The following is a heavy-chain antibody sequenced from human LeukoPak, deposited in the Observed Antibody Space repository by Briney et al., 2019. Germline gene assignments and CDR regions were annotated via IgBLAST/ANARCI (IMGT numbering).Heavy chain of an antibody. CDR1: GGSISSYY. D-gene: IGHD5-18*01. J-gene: IGHJ6*03. V-gene: IGHV4-59*01. CDR2: IYYSGST. Sequence: PSETLSLTCTVSGGSISSYYWSWIRQPPGKGLEWIGYIYYSGSTNYNPSLKSRVTISVDTSKNQFSLKLSSVTAADTAVYYCAREDTAMVTHNYYYMDVWGKGTTVTVSS. CDR3: AREDTAMVTHNYYYMDV.